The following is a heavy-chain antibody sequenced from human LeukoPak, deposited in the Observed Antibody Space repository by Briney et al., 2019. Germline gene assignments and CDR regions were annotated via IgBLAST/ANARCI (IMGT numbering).Heavy chain of an antibody. J-gene: IGHJ4*02. Sequence: PGGSLRLSCAASGFTFSSYAMHWVRQAPGKGLEWVAVISYDGSNKYYADSVKGRSTISRDNSKNTLYLQMNSLRAEDTAVYYCARYGCEAAAGGGFDYWGQGTLVTVSS. CDR2: ISYDGSNK. CDR3: ARYGCEAAAGGGFDY. D-gene: IGHD6-13*01. CDR1: GFTFSSYA. V-gene: IGHV3-30-3*01.